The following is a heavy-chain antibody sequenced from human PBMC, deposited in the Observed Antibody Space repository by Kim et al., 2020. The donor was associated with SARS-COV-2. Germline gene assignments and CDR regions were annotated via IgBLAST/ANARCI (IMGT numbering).Heavy chain of an antibody. Sequence: ASVKVSCKASGYTFTGYSIHWVRQAPGQGLEWMGRINPNSGATNYAQKFQGRVTMTRDTSISTAYMELSSLRSDDTAVYYCARAQRGMDVWGHCTAVAVS. V-gene: IGHV1-2*06. CDR3: ARAQRGMDV. J-gene: IGHJ6*02. CDR1: GYTFTGYS. CDR2: INPNSGAT.